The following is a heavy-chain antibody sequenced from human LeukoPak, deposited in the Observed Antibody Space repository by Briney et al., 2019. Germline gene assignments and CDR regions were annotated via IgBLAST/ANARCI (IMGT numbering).Heavy chain of an antibody. D-gene: IGHD6-13*01. CDR2: INPNSGGT. J-gene: IGHJ4*02. Sequence: GASVKASCKASGYTFTDYYMHWVRQAPGQGLEWMGWINPNSGGTSFAQNFQGRVTMTRDTSISTAYMELTSLRSDDTAVYYCARGSTAAAATGALHEYWGKGTLVTVSS. CDR1: GYTFTDYY. CDR3: ARGSTAAAATGALHEY. V-gene: IGHV1-2*02.